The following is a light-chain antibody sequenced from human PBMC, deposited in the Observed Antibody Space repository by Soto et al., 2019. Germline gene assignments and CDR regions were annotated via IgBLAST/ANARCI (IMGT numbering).Light chain of an antibody. CDR2: DVS. CDR3: QQRDSWPLT. V-gene: IGKV3-11*01. CDR1: KSGRSD. J-gene: IGKJ4*01. Sequence: EIVLTQSPATLSLSPGERATLSCRASKSGRSDLAWYQQKPGQPPRLLIYDVSDRATGVPARFSGSGSGADFTLTIYSLEPEDSAVYYCQQRDSWPLTFGRGTKVEIK.